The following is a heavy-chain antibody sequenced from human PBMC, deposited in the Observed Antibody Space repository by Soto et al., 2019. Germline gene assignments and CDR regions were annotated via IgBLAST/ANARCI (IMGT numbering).Heavy chain of an antibody. J-gene: IGHJ5*02. CDR1: GYTITSYG. V-gene: IGHV1-18*01. Sequence: QVQLVQSEAEVKKPGASVKVSCKASGYTITSYGISWVRQVPGQGLEWMGWISAYNGNTNYAQKLQGRVSMTTDTSTSTAYMERRSLRSDDTAVYYCARAFTPAARVAWFDPWGQGTLVTVSS. D-gene: IGHD2-2*01. CDR3: ARAFTPAARVAWFDP. CDR2: ISAYNGNT.